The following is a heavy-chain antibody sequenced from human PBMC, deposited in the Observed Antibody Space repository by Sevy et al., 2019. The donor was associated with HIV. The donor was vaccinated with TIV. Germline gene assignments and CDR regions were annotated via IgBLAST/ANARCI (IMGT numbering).Heavy chain of an antibody. V-gene: IGHV4-31*03. CDR1: GGSISSGDSS. D-gene: IGHD3-10*01. CDR2: IHYSGSP. J-gene: IGHJ6*02. CDR3: AREMEGSGTYGMDV. Sequence: SETLSLTCTVSGGSISSGDSSWSWIRQHPGKGLEWVGYIHYSGSPYYNPSLKRRVTLSVDTSKNQFSLKLTPVTVADTAVYYCAREMEGSGTYGMDVWGQGTTVTVSS.